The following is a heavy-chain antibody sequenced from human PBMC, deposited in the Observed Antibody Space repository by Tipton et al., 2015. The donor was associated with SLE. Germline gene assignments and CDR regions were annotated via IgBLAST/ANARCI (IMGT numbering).Heavy chain of an antibody. CDR3: ARDLVSGSYFDY. V-gene: IGHV3-53*01. CDR2: IYSGGST. Sequence: SLRLSCAASGFTVSSNYMSWVRQAPGKGLEWVSVIYSGGSTYYADSVKGRFTISRDNSKNTLYLQMNSLRAEDTAVYYCARDLVSGSYFDYWGQGTLVTVSS. J-gene: IGHJ4*02. D-gene: IGHD1-26*01. CDR1: GFTVSSNY.